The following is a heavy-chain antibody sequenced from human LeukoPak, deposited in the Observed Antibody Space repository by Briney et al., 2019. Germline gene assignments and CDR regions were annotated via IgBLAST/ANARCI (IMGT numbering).Heavy chain of an antibody. CDR3: ARDSTDGVIPRELHPPFDY. V-gene: IGHV3-33*08. CDR2: IWYDGSNK. CDR1: GFTFSSYG. J-gene: IGHJ4*02. Sequence: PGGSLRLSCAASGFTFSSYGMHWVRQAPGKGLEWVAVIWYDGSNKYYADSVKGRFTISRDNSKNTLYLQMNSLRAEDTAVYYCARDSTDGVIPRELHPPFDYWGQGTLVTVSS. D-gene: IGHD1-26*01.